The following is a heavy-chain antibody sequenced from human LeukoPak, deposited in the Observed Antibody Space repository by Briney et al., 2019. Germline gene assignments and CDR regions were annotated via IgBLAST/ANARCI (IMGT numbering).Heavy chain of an antibody. D-gene: IGHD6-19*01. J-gene: IGHJ4*02. CDR2: INPNSGDT. CDR1: GYTFTGYH. V-gene: IGHV1-2*05. CDR3: ARGHIAVAGNFDY. Sequence: GASVKVSCKASGYTFTGYHMHWVRQAPGQGLEWMGRINPNSGDTNYAQKFQGRVTMTRDTSISTAYMELSRLRSEDTVVYYCARGHIAVAGNFDYWGQGTLVTVSS.